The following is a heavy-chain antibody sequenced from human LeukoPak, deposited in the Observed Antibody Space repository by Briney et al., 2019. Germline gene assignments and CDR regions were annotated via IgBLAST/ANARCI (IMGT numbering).Heavy chain of an antibody. Sequence: GGSLRLSCAASGFTVSSNYMSWVRQAPGKGLEWVSVIYSGGSTYYADSVKGRFTISRDNAKNSLYLQMNSLRAEDTAVYYCARADAGYSSSWPYYFDYWGQGTLVTVSS. CDR3: ARADAGYSSSWPYYFDY. D-gene: IGHD6-13*01. J-gene: IGHJ4*02. CDR1: GFTVSSNY. V-gene: IGHV3-53*01. CDR2: IYSGGST.